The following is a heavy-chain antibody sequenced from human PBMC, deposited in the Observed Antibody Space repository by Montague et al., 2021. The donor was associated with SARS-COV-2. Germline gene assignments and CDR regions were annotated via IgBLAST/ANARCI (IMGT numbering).Heavy chain of an antibody. CDR2: ISFDGTNK. D-gene: IGHD3-10*02. J-gene: IGHJ6*02. CDR3: ARSIVLLMFEDIPVTSWGMDV. CDR1: GFTLSSYA. Sequence: SLRLSCAASGFTLSSYAMHWVRQAPGKGLEWAAFISFDGTNKYYADSVKGRFTISRDNSRNTLFLQMNSLRAEDTAVYYCARSIVLLMFEDIPVTSWGMDVWGQGTTVIVSS. V-gene: IGHV3-30-3*01.